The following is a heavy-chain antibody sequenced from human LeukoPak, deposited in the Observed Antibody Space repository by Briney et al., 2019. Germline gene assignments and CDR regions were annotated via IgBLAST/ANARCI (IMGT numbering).Heavy chain of an antibody. Sequence: ASVKVSCKASGYTFINYDINWVRQATGQGLEWMGWMNPNSGDTGYVQTFQGRVTMTRDTSTSTAYMELSSLRSEDTAVYYCARGGSPPHAFDIWGQGTMVTVSS. CDR2: MNPNSGDT. V-gene: IGHV1-8*01. CDR1: GYTFINYD. CDR3: ARGGSPPHAFDI. J-gene: IGHJ3*02.